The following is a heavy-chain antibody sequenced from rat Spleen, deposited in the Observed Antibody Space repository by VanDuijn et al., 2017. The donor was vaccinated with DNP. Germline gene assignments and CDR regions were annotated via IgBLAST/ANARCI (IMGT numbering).Heavy chain of an antibody. J-gene: IGHJ3*01. CDR1: GFTFSDYY. Sequence: EVQVLESGGGLVQPGRSLRLSCAASGFTFSDYYMAWVRQAPTKGLEWVAYISYDGGSTSYGDSVKGRFTISRDNAKNTLYLQMNSLRSEDMATYYCARPNNYGFAYWGQGTLVTVSS. CDR2: ISYDGGST. D-gene: IGHD1-10*01. V-gene: IGHV5-22*01. CDR3: ARPNNYGFAY.